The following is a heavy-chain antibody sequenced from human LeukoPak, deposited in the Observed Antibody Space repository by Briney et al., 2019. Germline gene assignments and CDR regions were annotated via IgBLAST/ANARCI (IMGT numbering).Heavy chain of an antibody. D-gene: IGHD2-15*01. Sequence: GASVTVSYKASGYTFTGYYMHWVRQAPGQGLEWMGWINPNSGGTNYAQKFQGRVTMTRDTSISTAYMELSRLRSDDTAVYYCAREQFLRGYCSGGSCYSDYYGMDVWGQGTTVTVSS. CDR2: INPNSGGT. CDR1: GYTFTGYY. CDR3: AREQFLRGYCSGGSCYSDYYGMDV. V-gene: IGHV1-2*02. J-gene: IGHJ6*02.